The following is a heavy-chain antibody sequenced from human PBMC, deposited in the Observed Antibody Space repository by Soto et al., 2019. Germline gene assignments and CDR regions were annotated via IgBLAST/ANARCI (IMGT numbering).Heavy chain of an antibody. Sequence: QERLVQSGAEVRKPGSSVKVSCKVTGGTSTRYAINWVRQAPGQGLERMGGIVPMFGTSKYAQKFQGRVTITADTSTDIAYMELRSLRSADTAVYYWNRGSEYDFWSGYWWGQGTLVSVAS. J-gene: IGHJ4*02. CDR3: NRGSEYDFWSGYW. D-gene: IGHD3-3*01. V-gene: IGHV1-69*06. CDR2: IVPMFGTS. CDR1: GGTSTRYA.